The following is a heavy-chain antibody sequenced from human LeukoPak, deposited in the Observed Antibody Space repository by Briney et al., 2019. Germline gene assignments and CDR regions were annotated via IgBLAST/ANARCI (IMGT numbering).Heavy chain of an antibody. D-gene: IGHD2-2*01. J-gene: IGHJ4*02. CDR2: IIPILGIA. Sequence: GASVKVSCKASGGTFSSYTISWVRQAPGQGLEWMGRIIPILGIANYAQKFQGRVTITADKSTSTAYMELSSLRSEDTAVYYCARDLGYWSSTSCDHDYWGQGTLVTVSS. V-gene: IGHV1-69*04. CDR1: GGTFSSYT. CDR3: ARDLGYWSSTSCDHDY.